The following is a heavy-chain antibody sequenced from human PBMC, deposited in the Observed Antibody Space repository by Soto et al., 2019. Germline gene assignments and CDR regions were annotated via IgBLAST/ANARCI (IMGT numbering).Heavy chain of an antibody. J-gene: IGHJ6*03. Sequence: ASVKVSCKASGYSFTSYDIKWVRQAPGQGLEWMGWMNPHSGDTGFAQKFQGRLIMTRDTSTSTAYMELSSLRSEDTAVYYCARGGTPIFGVVPYYYYMDVWGKGTTVTVSS. V-gene: IGHV1-8*01. CDR1: GYSFTSYD. CDR2: MNPHSGDT. CDR3: ARGGTPIFGVVPYYYYMDV. D-gene: IGHD3-3*01.